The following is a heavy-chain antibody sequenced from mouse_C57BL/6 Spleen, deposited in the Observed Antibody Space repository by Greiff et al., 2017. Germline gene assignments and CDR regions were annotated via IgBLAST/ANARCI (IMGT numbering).Heavy chain of an antibody. CDR3: ARKRIYDGYSAWFAY. CDR1: GYTFTSYW. V-gene: IGHV1-64*01. CDR2: IHPNSGST. J-gene: IGHJ3*01. Sequence: VQLQQPGAELVKPGASVKLSCKASGYTFTSYWMHWVKQRPGQGLEWIGMIHPNSGSTNYNEKFKSKATLTVDKSSSTAYMQLSSLTSEDSAVYYCARKRIYDGYSAWFAYWGQGTLVTVSA. D-gene: IGHD2-3*01.